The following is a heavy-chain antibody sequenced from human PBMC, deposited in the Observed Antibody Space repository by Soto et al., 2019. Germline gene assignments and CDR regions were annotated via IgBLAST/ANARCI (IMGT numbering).Heavy chain of an antibody. J-gene: IGHJ5*02. CDR3: ARLVQAPHFYNNPRYRSFDP. CDR1: VSSFTSYW. Sequence: PGESLKISCTASVSSFTSYWIVWVRQMPGKGPELMGSIDPSDSYSTLSPTFQGHVTXSANRSINTASIQWRRLEASCTAFYYYARLVQAPHFYNNPRYRSFDPWDPGTLLTVFS. D-gene: IGHD1-26*01. CDR2: IDPSDSYS. V-gene: IGHV5-10-1*01.